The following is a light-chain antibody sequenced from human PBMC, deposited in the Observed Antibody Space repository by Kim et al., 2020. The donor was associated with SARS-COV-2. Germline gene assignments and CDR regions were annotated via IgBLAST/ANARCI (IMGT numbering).Light chain of an antibody. Sequence: DTQMTQSPSSLSASVGDRVTITCRASQGIKNYLAWYQHMPGKAPQLLIYAASALRSGVPSQFSGSGSGTDFTLTITTLQPEDVATYFCQNYKSAPWTFGRGTKVDIK. CDR2: AAS. CDR1: QGIKNY. J-gene: IGKJ1*01. CDR3: QNYKSAPWT. V-gene: IGKV1-27*01.